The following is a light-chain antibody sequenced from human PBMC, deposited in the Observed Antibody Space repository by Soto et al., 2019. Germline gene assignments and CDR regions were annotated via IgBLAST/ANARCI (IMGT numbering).Light chain of an antibody. CDR3: AAWDGSLSGWV. Sequence: VLTQPPSASGTPGQRVTISCSGSSSNIETNYVYWYQQLPGTAPKVLIYRNNQRPSRVPDRFSASKSGTSASLAISGLRSEDEADYYCAAWDGSLSGWVFGGGTKLTVL. V-gene: IGLV1-47*01. J-gene: IGLJ3*02. CDR1: SSNIETNY. CDR2: RNN.